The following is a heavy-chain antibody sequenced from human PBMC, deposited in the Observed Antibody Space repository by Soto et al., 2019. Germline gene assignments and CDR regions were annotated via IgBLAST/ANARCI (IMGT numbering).Heavy chain of an antibody. J-gene: IGHJ4*02. Sequence: EVQLVESGGGLVKPGGSLRLYCTASGFTFSSYSMNWVRQAPGKGLEWVSSISSSSSYIYYADSVKGRFTISRDNAKNALYLQMNSLRAEDTAVYYCARDSLGYSSGCADYWGQGTLVTVSS. V-gene: IGHV3-21*01. D-gene: IGHD6-19*01. CDR2: ISSSSSYI. CDR3: ARDSLGYSSGCADY. CDR1: GFTFSSYS.